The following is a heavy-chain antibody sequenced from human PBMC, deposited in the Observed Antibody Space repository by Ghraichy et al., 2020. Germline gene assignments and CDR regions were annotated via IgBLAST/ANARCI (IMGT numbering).Heavy chain of an antibody. J-gene: IGHJ6*02. V-gene: IGHV3-48*02. CDR1: GFTFSSYS. D-gene: IGHD3-22*01. Sequence: LTCAASGFTFSSYSMNWVRQAPGKGLEWVSYISSSSSTIYYADSVKGRFTISRDNAKNSLYLQMNSLRDEDTAVYYCARDHGDSSGYFTYYYYGMDVWGQGTTVTVSS. CDR2: ISSSSSTI. CDR3: ARDHGDSSGYFTYYYYGMDV.